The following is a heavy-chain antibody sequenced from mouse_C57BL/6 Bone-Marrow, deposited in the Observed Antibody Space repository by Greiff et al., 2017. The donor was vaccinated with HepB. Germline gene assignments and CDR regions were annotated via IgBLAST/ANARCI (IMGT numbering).Heavy chain of an antibody. V-gene: IGHV1-76*01. CDR3: ARPRQLRPYAMDY. J-gene: IGHJ4*01. CDR1: GYTFTDYY. Sequence: VQLQESGAELVRPGASVKLSCKASGYTFTDYYINWVKQRPGQGLEWIARIYPGSGNTYYNEKFKGKATLTAEKSSSTAYMQLSSLTSEDSAVYFCARPRQLRPYAMDYWGQGTSVTVSS. D-gene: IGHD3-2*02. CDR2: IYPGSGNT.